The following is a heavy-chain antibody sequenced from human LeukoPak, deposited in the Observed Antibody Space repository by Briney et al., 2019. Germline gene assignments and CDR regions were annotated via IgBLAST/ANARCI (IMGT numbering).Heavy chain of an antibody. CDR2: ISGSGNYP. Sequence: GGSLRLSCTASGFTFSNYAMSWVRQAPGKGLEWVSSISGSGNYPDYADSVKGRFTISRDNSKNTLYLQMNSLRAEDTAVYYCARVGGHCGSTSCSFYAWGQGTLVTVSS. CDR3: ARVGGHCGSTSCSFYA. V-gene: IGHV3-23*01. D-gene: IGHD2-2*01. J-gene: IGHJ5*02. CDR1: GFTFSNYA.